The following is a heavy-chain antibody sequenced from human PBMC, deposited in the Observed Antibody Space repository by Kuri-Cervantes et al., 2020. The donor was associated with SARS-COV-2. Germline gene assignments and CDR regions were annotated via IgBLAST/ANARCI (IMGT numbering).Heavy chain of an antibody. Sequence: GSLRLSCAASGFTFSSYAMHWVRQPPGKGLEWIGDINHSGSTNYNPSLKSRVTISVDTSKNQFSLKLSSVTAADTAVYYCARDRTVTTDYGMDVWGQGTTVTVSS. CDR3: ARDRTVTTDYGMDV. J-gene: IGHJ6*02. V-gene: IGHV4-34*01. CDR2: INHSGST. D-gene: IGHD4-17*01. CDR1: GFTFSSYA.